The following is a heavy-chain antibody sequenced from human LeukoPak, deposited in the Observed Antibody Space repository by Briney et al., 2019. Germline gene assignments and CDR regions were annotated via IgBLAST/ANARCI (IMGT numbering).Heavy chain of an antibody. D-gene: IGHD6-13*01. CDR3: ARAPRKGIAAAGGGRYNWFDP. CDR1: GGSLSGYY. J-gene: IGHJ5*02. CDR2: INHSGST. V-gene: IGHV4-34*01. Sequence: TSETLSLTCAVYGGSLSGYYWSWIRQPPGKGLEWIGEINHSGSTNYNPSLKSRVTISVDTSKNQFSLKLSSVTAADTAVYYCARAPRKGIAAAGGGRYNWFDPWGQGTLVTVSS.